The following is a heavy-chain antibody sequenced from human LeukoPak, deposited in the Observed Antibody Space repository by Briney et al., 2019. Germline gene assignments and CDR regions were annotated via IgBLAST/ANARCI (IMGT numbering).Heavy chain of an antibody. V-gene: IGHV3-43D*04. Sequence: GGSLRLSCAASGFTFDDYAMHWVRQAPGKGLEWVSLISWDGGSTYYADSVKGRFTISRDNSKNSLYLQMNSLRAEDTALYYCAKDISSGYYYLDYWGKGTLVTVSS. CDR3: AKDISSGYYYLDY. CDR1: GFTFDDYA. J-gene: IGHJ4*02. CDR2: ISWDGGST. D-gene: IGHD3-22*01.